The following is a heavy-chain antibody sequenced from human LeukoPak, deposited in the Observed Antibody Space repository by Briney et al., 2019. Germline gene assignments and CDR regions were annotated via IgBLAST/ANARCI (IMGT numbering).Heavy chain of an antibody. J-gene: IGHJ4*02. Sequence: GGSLRLSCAASGFTFSSYAMSWVRQAPGKGLEWVGRIRNKANRYTTEHAASVKGRFIISRDDSKNSMYLQMNSLKTEDTAVYYCTRGDYGGGFDYWGQGTLVTVSS. D-gene: IGHD4/OR15-4a*01. V-gene: IGHV3-72*01. CDR1: GFTFSSYA. CDR3: TRGDYGGGFDY. CDR2: IRNKANRYTT.